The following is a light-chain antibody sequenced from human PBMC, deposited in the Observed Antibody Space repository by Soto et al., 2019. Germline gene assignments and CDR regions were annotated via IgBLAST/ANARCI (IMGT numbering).Light chain of an antibody. CDR2: GAS. Sequence: RQCPLNVYAFVVDTGSITCRASQSVSGWLAWYQQKPGQAPRLLIYGASSRATGIPDRFIGSGSGPHLTLTISLGKPEDLVLCSCRLPGSSPVAIGQGTRLEIK. V-gene: IGKV3-20*01. J-gene: IGKJ5*01. CDR1: QSVSGW. CDR3: RLPGSSPVA.